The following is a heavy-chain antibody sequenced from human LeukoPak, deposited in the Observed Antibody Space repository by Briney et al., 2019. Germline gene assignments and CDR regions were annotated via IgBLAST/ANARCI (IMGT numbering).Heavy chain of an antibody. CDR2: VDPENGET. J-gene: IGHJ4*02. CDR3: ATVERGYSAYASFYFDY. D-gene: IGHD5-12*01. V-gene: IGHV1-69-2*01. Sequence: GASVKVSCKASEDTFSDYYIHWVQQAPGKGLEWMGRVDPENGETKYAEKFQGRGTITADTSTDTAYMELNRLISDDTAAYYCATVERGYSAYASFYFDYWGRGTLVTVSS. CDR1: EDTFSDYY.